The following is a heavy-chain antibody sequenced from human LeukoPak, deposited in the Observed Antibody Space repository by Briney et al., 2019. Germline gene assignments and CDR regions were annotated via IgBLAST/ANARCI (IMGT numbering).Heavy chain of an antibody. D-gene: IGHD3-16*01. J-gene: IGHJ3*02. CDR3: AKDRAITFGGVGGAFDI. V-gene: IGHV3-30-3*01. Sequence: GRSLRLSCAASGFTFSSYAMHWVRQAPGKGLVWVAVISYDGSNKYYADSVKGRFTISRDNSKNTLYLQMNSLRAEDTAVYYCAKDRAITFGGVGGAFDIWGQGTMVTVSS. CDR1: GFTFSSYA. CDR2: ISYDGSNK.